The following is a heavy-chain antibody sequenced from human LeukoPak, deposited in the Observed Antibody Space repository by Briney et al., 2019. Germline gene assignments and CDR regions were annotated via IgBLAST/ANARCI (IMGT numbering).Heavy chain of an antibody. CDR2: ISWNSDSI. J-gene: IGHJ4*02. V-gene: IGHV3-9*01. CDR3: AKDIAYYYDSSGTFDY. D-gene: IGHD3-22*01. Sequence: GGSLRLSCAASGFTFDDYAMHWVRHAPGKGLEWVSGISWNSDSIGYADSVKGRFTISRDNAKNSLYLQMNSLRTEDTAFYYCAKDIAYYYDSSGTFDYWGQGTLVTVSS. CDR1: GFTFDDYA.